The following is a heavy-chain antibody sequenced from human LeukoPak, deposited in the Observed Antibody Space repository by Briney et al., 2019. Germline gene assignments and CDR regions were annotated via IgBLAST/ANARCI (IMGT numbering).Heavy chain of an antibody. V-gene: IGHV1-18*01. CDR2: ISAYNGNT. CDR1: GYTFTSYG. D-gene: IGHD2-2*01. J-gene: IGHJ6*03. Sequence: ASVKVSCKASGYTFTSYGISRVRQAPGQGLEWMGWISAYNGNTNYAQKLQGRVTMTTDTSTSTAYMELRSLRSDDTAVYYCARGIGGQLLRYYYMDVWGKGTTVTVSS. CDR3: ARGIGGQLLRYYYMDV.